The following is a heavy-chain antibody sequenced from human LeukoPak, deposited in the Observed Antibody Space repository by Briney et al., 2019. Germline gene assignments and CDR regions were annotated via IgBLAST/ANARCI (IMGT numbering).Heavy chain of an antibody. Sequence: GGSLRLSCTASGFTFDDYAMHWVRQAPGKGLEWVSGISWNSGSIGYADSVKGRFTISRDNAKNSLYLQMNSLRAEDTALYYCAKGYHYDLYYGMDVWGQGTTVTVSS. CDR2: ISWNSGSI. J-gene: IGHJ6*02. CDR3: AKGYHYDLYYGMDV. CDR1: GFTFDDYA. D-gene: IGHD5-12*01. V-gene: IGHV3-9*01.